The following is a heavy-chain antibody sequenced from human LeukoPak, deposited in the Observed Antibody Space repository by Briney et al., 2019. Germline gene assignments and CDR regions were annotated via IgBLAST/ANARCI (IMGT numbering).Heavy chain of an antibody. Sequence: PGRSLRLSCAVSGFTFDDYAMHWVRQAPGKGLEWVSSIGWNSGSIGYVDSVKGRFTISRDNAKNSLYLQMNSLRAEDTALYYCAHAYPHDAFDIWGQGTMVTVSS. V-gene: IGHV3-9*01. CDR3: AHAYPHDAFDI. CDR1: GFTFDDYA. CDR2: IGWNSGSI. J-gene: IGHJ3*02.